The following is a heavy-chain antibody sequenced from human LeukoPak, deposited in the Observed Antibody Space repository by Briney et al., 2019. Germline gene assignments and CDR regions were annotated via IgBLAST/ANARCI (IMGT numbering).Heavy chain of an antibody. J-gene: IGHJ4*02. Sequence: SETLSLTCSVSGGFNTHYYWSWIRQPPGKGLEWIGYFYHSGSTNYNPSLKSRVTISVDTSKNHFSLKLSSVTAADTAVYYCARGQWLPVFDFWGQGTLVTVSS. CDR2: FYHSGST. V-gene: IGHV4-59*01. D-gene: IGHD3-22*01. CDR1: GGFNTHYY. CDR3: ARGQWLPVFDF.